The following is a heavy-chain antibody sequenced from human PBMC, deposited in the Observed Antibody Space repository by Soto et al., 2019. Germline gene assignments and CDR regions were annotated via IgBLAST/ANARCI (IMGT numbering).Heavy chain of an antibody. J-gene: IGHJ5*02. D-gene: IGHD6-13*01. V-gene: IGHV5-51*01. CDR1: GYSFTSYW. Sequence: GESLKISCKGSGYSFTSYWIGWVRQRPGKGLEWMGIIYPGDSDKRYSHSFQGQVTISADKSISTAYLQWNSLKASDTAMYYCARRGRTAAARKGWFDPWGQGTLVTVSS. CDR2: IYPGDSDK. CDR3: ARRGRTAAARKGWFDP.